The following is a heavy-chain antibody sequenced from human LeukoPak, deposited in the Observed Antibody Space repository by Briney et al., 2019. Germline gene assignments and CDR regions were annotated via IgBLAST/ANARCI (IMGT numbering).Heavy chain of an antibody. CDR3: ARPRSLLWFGELLYSYFDY. V-gene: IGHV4-34*01. J-gene: IGHJ4*02. CDR1: GGSFSGYY. D-gene: IGHD3-10*01. CDR2: INHSGST. Sequence: PSETLSLTCAVYGGSFSGYYWSWIHQPPGKGLEWIGEINHSGSTNYNPSLKSRVTISVDTSKNQFSLKLSSVTAADTAVYYCARPRSLLWFGELLYSYFDYWGQGTLVTVSS.